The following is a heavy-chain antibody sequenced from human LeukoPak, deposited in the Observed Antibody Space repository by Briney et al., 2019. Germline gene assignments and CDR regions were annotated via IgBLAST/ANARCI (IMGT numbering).Heavy chain of an antibody. CDR3: STVEHF. CDR1: GLTLSGYW. V-gene: IGHV3-74*01. D-gene: IGHD1/OR15-1a*01. J-gene: IGHJ4*02. CDR2: IDSDGSGT. Sequence: GGSLRLSYSASGLTLSGYWMHWGRQITGKGLVWVSRIDSDGSGTSYADSVKGRFTISRDDVKNMLYLQMNSLRVEDTGLYYCSTVEHFWGQGTLVTVSS.